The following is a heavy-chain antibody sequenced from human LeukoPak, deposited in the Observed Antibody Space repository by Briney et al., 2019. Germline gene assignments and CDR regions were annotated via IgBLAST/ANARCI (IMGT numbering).Heavy chain of an antibody. V-gene: IGHV3-48*01. Sequence: GGSLRLSCAASGFTFSSYSMNWVRQAPGKGLEWVSCISSSSSTIYYADSVKGRFTISRDNAKNSLYLQMNSLRAEDTAVYYCARDYGGSSPFDYWGQGTLVTVSS. D-gene: IGHD4-23*01. CDR3: ARDYGGSSPFDY. J-gene: IGHJ4*02. CDR1: GFTFSSYS. CDR2: ISSSSSTI.